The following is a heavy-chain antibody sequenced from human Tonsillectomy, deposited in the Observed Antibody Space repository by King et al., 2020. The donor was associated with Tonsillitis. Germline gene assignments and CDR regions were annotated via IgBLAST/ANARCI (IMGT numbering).Heavy chain of an antibody. CDR2: ISNRGSTR. CDR3: ARGAGIQPFDY. Sequence: VQLVESGGVLVKPGGSLRLSCAVSGFTFSDYYMSWIRQAPGKGLEWISYISNRGSTRDYADSVKGRFTISRDNAKNSLYLQMHSLRPEDTAINYCARGAGIQPFDYWGQGTLVTVSS. V-gene: IGHV3-11*01. J-gene: IGHJ4*02. CDR1: GFTFSDYY. D-gene: IGHD5-18*01.